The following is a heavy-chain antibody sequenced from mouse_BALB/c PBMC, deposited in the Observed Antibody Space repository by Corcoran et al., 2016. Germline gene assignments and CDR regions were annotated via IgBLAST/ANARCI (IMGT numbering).Heavy chain of an antibody. Sequence: EVKLLESGGGLVQPGGSLKLSCAASGFDFSRYWMSWVRQAPGKGLEWIGEFNPDSSTINYTPSLKDKFIISRDNAKHTLYLQMSKVRSEDTALYYCTRQLGDAMDFWGQGTSVTVSS. D-gene: IGHD4-1*01. V-gene: IGHV4-1*02. CDR3: TRQLGDAMDF. CDR2: FNPDSSTI. CDR1: GFDFSRYW. J-gene: IGHJ4*01.